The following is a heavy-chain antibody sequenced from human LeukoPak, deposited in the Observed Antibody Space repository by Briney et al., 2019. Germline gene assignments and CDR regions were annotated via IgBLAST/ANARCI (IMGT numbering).Heavy chain of an antibody. J-gene: IGHJ5*02. CDR3: ARVGLYCSSTSCYSPPNWFDP. Sequence: EASVKVSCKVSGYTLTELSMHWVRQAPGKGLEWMGGFDPEDGETIYAQKFQGRVTMTEDTSTDTAYMELSSLRSEDTAVYYCARVGLYCSSTSCYSPPNWFDPWGQGTLVTVSS. D-gene: IGHD2-2*02. V-gene: IGHV1-24*01. CDR1: GYTLTELS. CDR2: FDPEDGET.